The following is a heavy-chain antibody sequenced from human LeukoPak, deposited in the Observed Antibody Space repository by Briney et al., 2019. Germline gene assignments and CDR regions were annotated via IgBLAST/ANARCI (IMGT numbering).Heavy chain of an antibody. D-gene: IGHD6-19*01. J-gene: IGHJ3*02. CDR3: ARDQPPGIAVAGTDAFDI. CDR2: INPDGSTT. CDR1: GFTFSSNW. Sequence: PGGSLRLSCAASGFTFSSNWMHWVRQAPGKGLVWVSRINPDGSTTDYADSVKGRFTISRDNAKNSLYLQMNSLRAEDTAVYYCARDQPPGIAVAGTDAFDIWGQGTMVTVSS. V-gene: IGHV3-74*01.